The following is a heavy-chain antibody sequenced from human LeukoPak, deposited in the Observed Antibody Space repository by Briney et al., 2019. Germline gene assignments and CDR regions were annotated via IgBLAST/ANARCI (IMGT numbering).Heavy chain of an antibody. J-gene: IGHJ3*02. D-gene: IGHD3-22*01. V-gene: IGHV4-61*02. Sequence: SETLSLICTVSCDSISIGEYYGSSIRQPAGKGLEWIRRISSIGSTNYNPSLKSRVTVSVDTFKNQFPLKLSSVTAADTAVYFCARGPYSYDSSGAFDIWGQGTMVTVSS. CDR2: ISSIGST. CDR1: CDSISIGEYY. CDR3: ARGPYSYDSSGAFDI.